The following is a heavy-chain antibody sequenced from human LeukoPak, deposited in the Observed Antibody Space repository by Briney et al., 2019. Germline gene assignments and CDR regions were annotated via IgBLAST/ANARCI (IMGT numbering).Heavy chain of an antibody. CDR2: IYPGDADT. CDR3: ARWVGGSYTSFRIDY. CDR1: GYSFTSYW. J-gene: IGHJ4*02. D-gene: IGHD1-26*01. Sequence: GESLKISCKGSGYSFTSYWIGWVRQMPGKGLEWMGIIYPGDADTTYSPSFQGQVTISADNSISTAYLQRTSLKASDTAMYYCARWVGGSYTSFRIDYWGQGTLVTVSS. V-gene: IGHV5-51*01.